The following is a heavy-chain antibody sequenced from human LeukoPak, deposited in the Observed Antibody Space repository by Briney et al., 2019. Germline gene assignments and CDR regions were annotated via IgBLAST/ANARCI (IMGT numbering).Heavy chain of an antibody. CDR1: GFTFSTFG. CDR3: ARIISSWYYLDY. D-gene: IGHD6-13*01. CDR2: ISSSSSYI. J-gene: IGHJ4*02. V-gene: IGHV3-21*01. Sequence: GRSLRLSCAASGFTFSTFGINWVRQAPGKGLEWVSSISSSSSYIYYAESVKGRFTISRDNAKNSLYLQMNSLRAEDTAVYYCARIISSWYYLDYWGQGTLVTVSS.